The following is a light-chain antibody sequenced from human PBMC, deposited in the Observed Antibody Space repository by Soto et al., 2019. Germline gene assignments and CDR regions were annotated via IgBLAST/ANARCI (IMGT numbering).Light chain of an antibody. CDR2: GAS. Sequence: EIVLTQSPGTLSLSPEERATLSCRASQSIGSSYLAWYQQKPGQAPRLLIYGASTRATGIPDRFSGSGSGTEFTLTISSLQSEDFAVYYCQQYNNWPPFMYTFGQGTKVDIK. CDR3: QQYNNWPPFMYT. CDR1: QSIGSSY. J-gene: IGKJ2*01. V-gene: IGKV3D-15*01.